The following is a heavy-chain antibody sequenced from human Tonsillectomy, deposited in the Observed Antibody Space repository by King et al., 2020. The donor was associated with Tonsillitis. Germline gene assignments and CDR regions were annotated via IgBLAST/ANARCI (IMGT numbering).Heavy chain of an antibody. V-gene: IGHV3-9*01. D-gene: IGHD4-17*01. J-gene: IGHJ4*02. Sequence: VQLVESGGGLVQPGRSLRLSCAASGFTFDDFAMHWVRQAPGKGLEWVSGISWNSGSIVYAVSVKGRFTISRDNVKNSLYLQMNSLRTEDTALYYCARVTDDFGDYSYAFDIWGQGTLVTVSS. CDR2: ISWNSGSI. CDR3: ARVTDDFGDYSYAFDI. CDR1: GFTFDDFA.